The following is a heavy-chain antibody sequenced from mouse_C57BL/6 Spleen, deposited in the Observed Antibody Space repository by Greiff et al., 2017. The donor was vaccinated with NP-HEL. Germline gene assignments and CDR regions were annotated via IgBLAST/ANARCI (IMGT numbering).Heavy chain of an antibody. V-gene: IGHV1-69*01. CDR2: IDPSDSYT. J-gene: IGHJ4*01. CDR1: GYTFTSYW. CDR3: ARSPRYYYGRSYPYAMDY. Sequence: VQLQQSGAELVMPGASVKLSCKASGYTFTSYWMHWVKQRPGQGLEWIGEIDPSDSYTNYNQKFKGKSTLTVDKSSSTAYMQLSSLTSEDSAVYYCARSPRYYYGRSYPYAMDYWGQGTAVTVSS. D-gene: IGHD1-1*01.